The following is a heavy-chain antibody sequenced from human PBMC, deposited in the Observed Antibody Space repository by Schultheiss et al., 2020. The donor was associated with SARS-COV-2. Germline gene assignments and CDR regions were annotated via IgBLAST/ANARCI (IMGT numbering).Heavy chain of an antibody. CDR1: GGSISTYY. J-gene: IGHJ5*02. CDR2: IYYSGGT. D-gene: IGHD1-14*01. Sequence: SETLSLTCTVSGGSISTYYWSWIRQSPGKGLEWIGYIYYSGGTNQNPSLKSRVTITTDTSKNQFFLKLSLVTAADTAVYYCARACQQPDAPFDPWGQGTPVTIAS. CDR3: ARACQQPDAPFDP. V-gene: IGHV4-59*01.